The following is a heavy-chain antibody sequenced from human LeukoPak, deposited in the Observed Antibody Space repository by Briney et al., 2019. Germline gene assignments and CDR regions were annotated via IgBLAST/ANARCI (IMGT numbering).Heavy chain of an antibody. Sequence: GGSLRLSCAASGFTFSSYSMNWVRQAPGKGLEWVSSISSSSSYIYYADSVKGRFTISRDNAKNSLYPQMNSLRAEDTAVYYCARGLTYYYDSSGSESPYYFDYWGQGTLVTVSS. V-gene: IGHV3-21*01. CDR3: ARGLTYYYDSSGSESPYYFDY. D-gene: IGHD3-22*01. CDR2: ISSSSSYI. CDR1: GFTFSSYS. J-gene: IGHJ4*02.